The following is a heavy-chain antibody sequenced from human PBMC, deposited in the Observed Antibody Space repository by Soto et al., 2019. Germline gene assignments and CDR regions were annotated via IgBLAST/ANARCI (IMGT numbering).Heavy chain of an antibody. CDR2: ISSSGGST. D-gene: IGHD3-22*01. CDR3: AKYQPMTQPRPYFDY. CDR1: GFTFSSYA. J-gene: IGHJ4*02. Sequence: EVQLLESGGDLIQPGGSLRLSCAASGFTFSSYAMSWVRQAPGKGLGWVSAISSSGGSTFYADSVKGRFTISRDNSRNTLSLQMNSLRAEDTAIYYCAKYQPMTQPRPYFDYWGQGTRVTGSS. V-gene: IGHV3-23*01.